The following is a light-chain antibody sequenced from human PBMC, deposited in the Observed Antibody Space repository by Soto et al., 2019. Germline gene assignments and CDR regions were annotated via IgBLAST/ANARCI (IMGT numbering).Light chain of an antibody. J-gene: IGKJ2*01. Sequence: EIVLPQSPGTLSLSPGARATVTCTTSESVTNDYMAWFQQKPGQPPRLLLYGTSNRANGIPDRFSGSGSVTVFTLTLARLEPEDFAVYYCQQFAFTPYTFGPGTTMEI. CDR3: QQFAFTPYT. CDR2: GTS. CDR1: ESVTNDY. V-gene: IGKV3-20*01.